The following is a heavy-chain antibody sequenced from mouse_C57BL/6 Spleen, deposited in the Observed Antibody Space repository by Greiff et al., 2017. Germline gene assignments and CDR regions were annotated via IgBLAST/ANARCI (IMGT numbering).Heavy chain of an antibody. D-gene: IGHD4-1*02. CDR3: TQLGSFAY. CDR1: GYTFTDYE. V-gene: IGHV1-15*01. Sequence: VQLVESGAELVRPGASVTLSCKASGYTFTDYEMHWVKQTPVHGLEWIGAIDPETGGTAYNQKFKGKAILTADKSSSTAYMELRSLTSEDSAVYYCTQLGSFAYWGQGTLVTVSA. CDR2: IDPETGGT. J-gene: IGHJ3*01.